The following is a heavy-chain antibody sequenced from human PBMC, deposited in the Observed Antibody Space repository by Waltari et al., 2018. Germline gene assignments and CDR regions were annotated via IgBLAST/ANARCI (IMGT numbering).Heavy chain of an antibody. CDR2: IIPIFGTA. J-gene: IGHJ6*02. CDR1: GGTFSSYA. CDR3: ARRGKQWLAGRGYGMDV. V-gene: IGHV1-69*13. Sequence: QVQLVQSGAEVKKPGSSVKVSCKASGGTFSSYAISWVRQAPGQGLEWMGGIIPIFGTANYAQKFHGRVTITSDESTSTAYMELSSLRSEDTAVYYCARRGKQWLAGRGYGMDVWGQGTTVTVSS. D-gene: IGHD6-19*01.